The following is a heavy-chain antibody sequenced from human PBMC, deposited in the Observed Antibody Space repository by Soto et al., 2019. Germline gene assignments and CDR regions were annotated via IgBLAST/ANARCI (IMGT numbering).Heavy chain of an antibody. CDR3: ARPSSSWYGFDY. CDR1: GGSISSSSYY. V-gene: IGHV4-39*01. CDR2: IYYSGST. Sequence: SETLSLTCTVSGGSISSSSYYWGWIRQPPGKGLEWIGSIYYSGSTYYNPSLKSRVTISVDTSKNQFSLKLSSVTAADTAVYYCARPSSSWYGFDYWGQGTLVTVS. D-gene: IGHD6-13*01. J-gene: IGHJ4*02.